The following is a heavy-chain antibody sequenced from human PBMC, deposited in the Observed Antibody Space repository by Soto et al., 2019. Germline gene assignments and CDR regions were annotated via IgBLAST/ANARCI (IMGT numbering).Heavy chain of an antibody. Sequence: QVQLVQSGAAVKKPGSSVKVSCKASGGTFSSYAISWVRQAPGQGLEWMGGIIPIFGTANYAQKFQGRVTITADESTSIAYMELSSLRSEDTAGYYCARGGSGPSRYWYFDLWGRGTLVTVSS. CDR2: IIPIFGTA. CDR1: GGTFSSYA. V-gene: IGHV1-69*12. CDR3: ARGGSGPSRYWYFDL. J-gene: IGHJ2*01. D-gene: IGHD6-19*01.